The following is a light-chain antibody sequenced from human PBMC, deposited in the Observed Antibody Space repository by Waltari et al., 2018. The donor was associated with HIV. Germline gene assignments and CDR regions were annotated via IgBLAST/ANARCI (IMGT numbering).Light chain of an antibody. Sequence: SYELTQPPSVSVSPGQTATITRSGDKLGDKYVSWYQQRPGQSPVLVIYQDTGRPSGIPELLSGSNSGNTATLTISGTQAMDEADYYCQAWDSSAVVFGGGTKLTVL. J-gene: IGLJ2*01. CDR1: KLGDKY. CDR2: QDT. CDR3: QAWDSSAVV. V-gene: IGLV3-1*01.